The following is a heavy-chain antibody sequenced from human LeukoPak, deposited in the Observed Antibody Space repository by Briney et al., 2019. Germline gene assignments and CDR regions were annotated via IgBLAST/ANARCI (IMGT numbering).Heavy chain of an antibody. CDR2: TYYRSKWYN. J-gene: IGHJ4*02. V-gene: IGHV6-1*01. CDR3: ARDTFGGDKNYYGSGSYYNPTYYFDY. D-gene: IGHD3-10*01. CDR1: GGSVSSNSAA. Sequence: SQTLSLTCAISGGSVSSNSAAWNWIRQSPSRGLEWLGRTYYRSKWYNDYAVSVKSRITINPDTSKNQFSLQLNSVTPEDTAVYYCARDTFGGDKNYYGSGSYYNPTYYFDYWGQGTLVTVSS.